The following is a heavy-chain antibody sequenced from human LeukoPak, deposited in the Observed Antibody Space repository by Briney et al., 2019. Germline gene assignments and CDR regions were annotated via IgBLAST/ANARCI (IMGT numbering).Heavy chain of an antibody. V-gene: IGHV1-69*05. D-gene: IGHD5-24*01. Sequence: SVKVSCKASGGTFSSSAISWVRQAPGQGLEWMGGLILMFGTANYAQNFQGRVTLTSDTSTNTIYMELSSLRSEDTAIYYCARIRDGYNDAYDIWGQGTVVTVPS. J-gene: IGHJ3*02. CDR1: GGTFSSSA. CDR3: ARIRDGYNDAYDI. CDR2: LILMFGTA.